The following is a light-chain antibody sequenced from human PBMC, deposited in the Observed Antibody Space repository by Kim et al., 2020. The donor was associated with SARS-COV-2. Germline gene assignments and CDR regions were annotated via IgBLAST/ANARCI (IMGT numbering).Light chain of an antibody. CDR3: QQYNNWPLT. J-gene: IGKJ4*01. CDR1: HSVSSN. V-gene: IGKV3-15*01. CDR2: GAS. Sequence: VSQRERATLSCRASHSVSSNLAWYQQKPGQAPRLLIYGASTRATGIPARFSGSGSGTEFTLTISSLQSEDFAVYYCQQYNNWPLTFGGGTKVDIK.